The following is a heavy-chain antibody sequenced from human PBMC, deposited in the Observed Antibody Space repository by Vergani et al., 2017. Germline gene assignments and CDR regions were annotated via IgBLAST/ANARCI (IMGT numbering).Heavy chain of an antibody. Sequence: EVQLVESGGGLVKPGGSFRFSCEASGFTFSNAWMSWVRQAPGKGLEWVGRIKSKTDGGTTDYAAPVKGRFTISRDDPKNTLYLQMNSLRAKDTAVYYCAKDPSSPTVTSDYYYYYGMDVWGQGTTVTVSS. CDR1: GFTFSNAW. V-gene: IGHV3-15*01. J-gene: IGHJ6*02. CDR2: IKSKTDGGTT. CDR3: AKDPSSPTVTSDYYYYYGMDV. D-gene: IGHD4-11*01.